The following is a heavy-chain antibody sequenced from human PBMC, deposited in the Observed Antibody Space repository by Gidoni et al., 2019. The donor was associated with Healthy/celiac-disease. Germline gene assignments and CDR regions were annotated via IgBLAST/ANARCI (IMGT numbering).Heavy chain of an antibody. J-gene: IGHJ4*02. V-gene: IGHV3-23*01. CDR1: GFTFSSYA. D-gene: IGHD3-3*01. CDR3: ANEIGWGGYRIFGVAKPDY. CDR2: ISGSGGST. Sequence: EVQLLESGGGLVQPGGSLSLSCAASGFTFSSYAMSWVRQAPGQGLEWVSAISGSGGSTYYADSVKGRFTISRDNSKNTLYLQMNSLRAEDTAVYYCANEIGWGGYRIFGVAKPDYWGQGTLVTVSS.